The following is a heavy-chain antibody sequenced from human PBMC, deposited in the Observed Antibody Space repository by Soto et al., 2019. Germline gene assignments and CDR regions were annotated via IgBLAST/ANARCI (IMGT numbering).Heavy chain of an antibody. D-gene: IGHD3-9*01. J-gene: IGHJ4*02. V-gene: IGHV4-30-2*01. CDR3: ARGRVNYDILTGYFTYYFDY. CDR1: GGSISSGGYS. Sequence: SETLSLTCAVSGGSISSGGYSWSWIRQPPGKGLEWIGYIYHSGSTYYNPSLKSRVTISVDRSKNQFSLKLSSVTAADTAVYYCARGRVNYDILTGYFTYYFDYWGQGTLVTVSS. CDR2: IYHSGST.